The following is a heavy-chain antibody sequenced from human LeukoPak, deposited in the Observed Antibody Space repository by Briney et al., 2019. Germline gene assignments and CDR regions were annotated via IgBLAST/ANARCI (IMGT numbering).Heavy chain of an antibody. D-gene: IGHD3-10*02. CDR1: GFTFSSYS. Sequence: GGSLRLSCAASGFTFSSYSMNWVRQAPGKGLEWVSSISSSSSYIYYAGSVKGRFTISRDNVKNSLYLQMNSLRAEDTAVYYCAELGITMIGGVWGKGTTVTISS. CDR3: AELGITMIGGV. J-gene: IGHJ6*04. V-gene: IGHV3-21*01. CDR2: ISSSSSYI.